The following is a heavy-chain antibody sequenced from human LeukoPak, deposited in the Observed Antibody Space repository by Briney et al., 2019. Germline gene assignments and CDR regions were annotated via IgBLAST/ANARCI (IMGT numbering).Heavy chain of an antibody. CDR2: IYYSGST. D-gene: IGHD3-22*01. J-gene: IGHJ4*02. CDR3: ARSYYYDYRQIDY. V-gene: IGHV4-39*01. CDR1: GDSISTRSYY. Sequence: SETLSLTCTVSGDSISTRSYYWGWIRQPPGKGLEWRGSIYYSGSTYYNPSLKSRVTISVDTSKNQFSLNLYYVTAADTAVFYCARSYYYDYRQIDYWGQGTLVTVSS.